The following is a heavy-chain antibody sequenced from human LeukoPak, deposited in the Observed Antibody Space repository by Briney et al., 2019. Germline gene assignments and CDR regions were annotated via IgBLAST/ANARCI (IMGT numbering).Heavy chain of an antibody. D-gene: IGHD1-26*01. CDR2: ISGSGAGT. Sequence: GGSLRLSCAASGFTFSSYAMSWVRQAPGKGLEWVSAISGSGAGTYYADSVKGRFTISRDNSKNTLYLQMNSLRAEDTAVYYCAKDSNRGSYPRDLDYWGQGTLVTVSS. CDR3: AKDSNRGSYPRDLDY. CDR1: GFTFSSYA. J-gene: IGHJ4*02. V-gene: IGHV3-23*01.